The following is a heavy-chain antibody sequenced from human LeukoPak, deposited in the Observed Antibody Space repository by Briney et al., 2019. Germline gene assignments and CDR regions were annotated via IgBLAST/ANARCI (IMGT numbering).Heavy chain of an antibody. CDR1: GYTFTSYD. D-gene: IGHD6-13*01. Sequence: ASVKVSCKASGYTFTSYDINWVRQATGQGLEWMGWMNPNSGNTGYAQQFQGRVTITRDTSTTTAYMELRSLRSDDTAVYYCARARWQQLVFLGPDYYYMDVWGKGTTVTVSS. J-gene: IGHJ6*03. CDR3: ARARWQQLVFLGPDYYYMDV. V-gene: IGHV1-8*01. CDR2: MNPNSGNT.